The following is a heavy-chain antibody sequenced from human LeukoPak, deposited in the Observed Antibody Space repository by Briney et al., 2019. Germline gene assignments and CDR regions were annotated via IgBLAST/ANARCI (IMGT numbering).Heavy chain of an antibody. Sequence: PGGSLRLSCAASGFTFSNYAMHWVRQAPGKGLEWVAFIPYDGSNKNYADSVKGRFTISRDNSKNTVYLRMNSLRPEDTAVYFCAKDRDSTGYYHDYWGQGNLVTVSS. CDR2: IPYDGSNK. V-gene: IGHV3-30*02. CDR3: AKDRDSTGYYHDY. J-gene: IGHJ4*02. CDR1: GFTFSNYA. D-gene: IGHD3-22*01.